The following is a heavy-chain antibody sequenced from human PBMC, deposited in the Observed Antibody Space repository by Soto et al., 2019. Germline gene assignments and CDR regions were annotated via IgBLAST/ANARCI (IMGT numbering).Heavy chain of an antibody. CDR2: IKQDGSEK. D-gene: IGHD3-10*01. J-gene: IGHJ4*02. CDR1: GFTFSSYW. CDR3: ARDPGMVRGVNQQGFDY. V-gene: IGHV3-7*01. Sequence: EVQLVESGGGLVQPGGSLRLSCAASGFTFSSYWMSWVRQAPGKGLEWVANIKQDGSEKYYVDSVKGRFTISRDNAKNSLYLQMNSLRAEDTAVYYCARDPGMVRGVNQQGFDYWCQGTLVTVSS.